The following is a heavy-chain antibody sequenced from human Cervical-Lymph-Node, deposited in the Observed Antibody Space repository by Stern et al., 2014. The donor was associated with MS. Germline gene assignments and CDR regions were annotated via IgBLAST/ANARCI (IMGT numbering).Heavy chain of an antibody. J-gene: IGHJ4*02. CDR1: GDSISNGSYY. Sequence: QLQLQESGPGLMKPSETLSLTCTVSGDSISNGSYYWSWIRQPPGQGLVWIGHVYRGGSVRHKPSLRSRAAQSIDTSKNQFYLQLTSVTAADTAVYYCARQSSGGYRWGQGTLVTVSS. CDR2: VYRGGSV. V-gene: IGHV4-61*01. CDR3: ARQSSGGYR. D-gene: IGHD5-18*01.